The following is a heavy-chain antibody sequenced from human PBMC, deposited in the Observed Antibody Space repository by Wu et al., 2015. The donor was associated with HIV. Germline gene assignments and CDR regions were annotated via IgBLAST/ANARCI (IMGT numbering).Heavy chain of an antibody. CDR3: ARETITMVRGVITQGSMDV. Sequence: QVQLVQSGAEVKKPGSSVKVSCKASGGTFSSYAISWVRQAPGQGLEWMGGIIPIFGTANYAQKFQGRVTITTDESTSTAYMELSSLRSEDTAVYYCARETITMVRGVITQGSMDVWGQGTTVTVSS. CDR1: GGTFSSYA. V-gene: IGHV1-69*05. CDR2: IIPIFGTA. J-gene: IGHJ6*02. D-gene: IGHD3-10*01.